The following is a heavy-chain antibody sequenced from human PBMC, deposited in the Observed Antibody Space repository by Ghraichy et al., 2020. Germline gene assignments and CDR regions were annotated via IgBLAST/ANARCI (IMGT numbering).Heavy chain of an antibody. CDR2: IIPIFGTA. J-gene: IGHJ6*02. Sequence: SVKVSCKASGGTFSSYAISWVRQAPGQGLEWMGGIIPIFGTANYAQKFQGRVTITAAKSTSTAYMELSSLRSEDTAVYYCAREKEGLQYHYYYYGMDVWGQGTTVTVSS. CDR1: GGTFSSYA. D-gene: IGHD4-11*01. V-gene: IGHV1-69*06. CDR3: AREKEGLQYHYYYYGMDV.